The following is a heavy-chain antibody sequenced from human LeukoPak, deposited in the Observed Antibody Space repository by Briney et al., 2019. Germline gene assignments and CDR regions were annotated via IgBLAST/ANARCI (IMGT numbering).Heavy chain of an antibody. CDR1: GGSLSSGGYY. V-gene: IGHV4-31*03. CDR2: IYYSGST. Sequence: SETLSLTCTVSGGSLSSGGYYWSWIRQHPGKGLEWIGYIYYSGSTYYNPSLKSRVTISVDTSKNQFSLKLSSVTAADAAVYYCARAQVTSGGSCPFDYWGQGTLVTVSS. CDR3: ARAQVTSGGSCPFDY. J-gene: IGHJ4*02. D-gene: IGHD2-15*01.